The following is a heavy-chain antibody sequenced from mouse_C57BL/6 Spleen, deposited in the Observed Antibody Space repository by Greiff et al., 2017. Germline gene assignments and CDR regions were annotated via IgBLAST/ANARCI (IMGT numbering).Heavy chain of an antibody. CDR3: ARGEWLLRYFDV. J-gene: IGHJ1*03. D-gene: IGHD2-3*01. CDR2: INPSNGGT. CDR1: GYTFTSYW. Sequence: QVQLQQPGTELVKPGASVKLSCKASGYTFTSYWMHWVKQRPGQGLEWIGNINPSNGGTNYNEKFKSKATLTVDKSSSTAYMQRSSLTSEDSAVYYCARGEWLLRYFDVWGTGATVTVSS. V-gene: IGHV1-53*01.